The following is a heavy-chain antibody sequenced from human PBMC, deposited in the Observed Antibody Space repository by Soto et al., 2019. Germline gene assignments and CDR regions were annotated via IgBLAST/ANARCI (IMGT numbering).Heavy chain of an antibody. J-gene: IGHJ4*02. V-gene: IGHV3-7*01. D-gene: IGHD3-3*01. CDR2: IKQDGSEK. Sequence: EVQLVESGGGLVQPGGSLRLSCAASGFTFSSYWMSWVRQAPGKGLEWVANIKQDGSEKYYVDSVKGRFTISRDNAKNSLYLQMNSLRAEDTAVYYCARDKNDFWSGYFVPTFDYWGQGTLVTVSS. CDR1: GFTFSSYW. CDR3: ARDKNDFWSGYFVPTFDY.